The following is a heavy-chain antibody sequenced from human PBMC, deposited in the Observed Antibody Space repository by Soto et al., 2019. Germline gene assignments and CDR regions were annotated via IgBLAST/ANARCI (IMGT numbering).Heavy chain of an antibody. D-gene: IGHD2-2*01. Sequence: SETLSLTCAVSGGSISSGGYSWSWIRQPPGKGLEWIGYIYHSGSTYYNPSLKSRVTISVDGSKNQFSLKLSSVTAADTAVYYCARNALGQFDPWGQGTLVTVSS. J-gene: IGHJ5*02. CDR3: ARNALGQFDP. V-gene: IGHV4-30-2*01. CDR1: GGSISSGGYS. CDR2: IYHSGST.